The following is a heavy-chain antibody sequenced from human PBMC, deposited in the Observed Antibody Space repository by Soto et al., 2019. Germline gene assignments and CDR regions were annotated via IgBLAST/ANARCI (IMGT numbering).Heavy chain of an antibody. J-gene: IGHJ4*02. CDR1: GVSISSGNW. CDR3: ARLVYDTRLNYMYFDF. D-gene: IGHD3-10*01. Sequence: SETLSLTCAVSGVSISSGNWWTWVRQTPQRGLEYIGEIFHDGTANYYPSFERRVAISVDTSKNQFSLKLTSVTAADTAIYFRARLVYDTRLNYMYFDFWGQGALVTVSS. CDR2: IFHDGTA. V-gene: IGHV4-4*02.